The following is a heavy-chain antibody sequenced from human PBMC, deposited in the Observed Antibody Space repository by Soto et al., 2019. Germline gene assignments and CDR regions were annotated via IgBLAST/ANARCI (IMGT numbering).Heavy chain of an antibody. V-gene: IGHV4-31*03. CDR1: GGSISSGGYY. Sequence: QVQLQESGPGLVKPSQTLSLTCTVSGGSISSGGYYWSWIRQHPGKGLEWIGYIYYSGSTYYTPSLKSRVTISVDTSKNHFSLKLSSVTAADTAVYYCARGINGDYVDPWGQGTLVTVSS. CDR3: ARGINGDYVDP. J-gene: IGHJ5*02. CDR2: IYYSGST. D-gene: IGHD4-17*01.